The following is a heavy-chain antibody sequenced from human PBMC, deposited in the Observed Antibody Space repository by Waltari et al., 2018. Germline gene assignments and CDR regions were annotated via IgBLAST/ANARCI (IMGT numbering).Heavy chain of an antibody. J-gene: IGHJ4*02. CDR1: GYTVTGYY. CDR3: ARDTGSGVEDDYVWGSYRYNWIGYFDY. D-gene: IGHD3-16*02. CDR2: INPNSGGT. Sequence: QVQLVQSGAEVKKPGASVKVSCKASGYTVTGYYMHWVRPAPGQGLEWIGWINPNSGGTNYAQNAQGRVTMTRDTSMRTAYMELSRLRSDETAVYYCARDTGSGVEDDYVWGSYRYNWIGYFDYWGQGTLVTVSS. V-gene: IGHV1-2*02.